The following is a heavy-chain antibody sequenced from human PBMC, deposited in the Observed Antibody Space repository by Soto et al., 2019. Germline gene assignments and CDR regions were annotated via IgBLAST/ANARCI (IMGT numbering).Heavy chain of an antibody. CDR1: GGSISSGDYY. Sequence: SETLSLTCTVSGGSISSGDYYWSWIRQPPGRGLEWIGYIYYSGSTYYNPSLKSRVTISVDTSKNQFSLKLSSVTAADTAVYYCARRTYYYDSSGYSFDYWGQGTLVTVSS. D-gene: IGHD3-22*01. CDR3: ARRTYYYDSSGYSFDY. CDR2: IYYSGST. J-gene: IGHJ4*02. V-gene: IGHV4-30-4*01.